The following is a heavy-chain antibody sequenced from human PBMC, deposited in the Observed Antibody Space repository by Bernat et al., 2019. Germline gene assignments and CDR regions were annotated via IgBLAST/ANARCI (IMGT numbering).Heavy chain of an antibody. CDR3: ARLKNTGNYFRY. V-gene: IGHV4-39*01. CDR2: IYYSGST. J-gene: IGHJ1*01. Sequence: QLQLQESGPGLVKPSETLSLTCTVSGDSISSGSYYWGWIRQPPGKGLEWIGSIYYSGSTYYNPSLKSRVTISVDTSKNQFSLNLSSVTAADTAVYYCARLKNTGNYFRYWGQGTLVTVSS. CDR1: GDSISSGSYY. D-gene: IGHD7-27*01.